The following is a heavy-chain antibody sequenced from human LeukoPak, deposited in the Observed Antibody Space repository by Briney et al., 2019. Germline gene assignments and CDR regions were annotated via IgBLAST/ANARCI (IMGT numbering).Heavy chain of an antibody. CDR2: ISDSGSI. J-gene: IGHJ6*04. Sequence: KPSETLSLTCKVSAGSMSDYDWSWIRQPAGKGLEWIGRISDSGSINYNPSLKSRITMSVDTSKKQFSLKLSSVTAADTAVYYCARDLMAMTDVWGKGTTVTVSS. D-gene: IGHD5-24*01. CDR1: AGSMSDYD. CDR3: ARDLMAMTDV. V-gene: IGHV4-4*07.